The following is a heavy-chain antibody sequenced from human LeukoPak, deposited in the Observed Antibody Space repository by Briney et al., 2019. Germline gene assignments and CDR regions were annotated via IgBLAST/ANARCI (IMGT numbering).Heavy chain of an antibody. CDR2: ISSSSSYI. CDR3: ARGWEPRHAFDI. Sequence: GGSLRLSCAASGFTFSSYSMNWVRQAPGKGLEWVSSISSSSSYIYYADSVKGRFTISRDNAKNTLYLQMNSLRAEDTAVYYCARGWEPRHAFDIWGQGTMVTVSS. J-gene: IGHJ3*02. CDR1: GFTFSSYS. V-gene: IGHV3-21*01. D-gene: IGHD1-26*01.